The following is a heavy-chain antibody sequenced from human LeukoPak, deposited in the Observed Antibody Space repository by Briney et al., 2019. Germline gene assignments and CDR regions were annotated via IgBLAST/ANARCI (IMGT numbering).Heavy chain of an antibody. CDR3: TRDTSYYFDY. CDR2: ISGSGGST. J-gene: IGHJ4*02. CDR1: GFTFSSYA. V-gene: IGHV3-23*01. Sequence: QAGGSLRLSCAASGFTFSSYAMSWVRQAPGKGLEWVSAISGSGGSTNYADSVRGRFTISRDSAKNSLYLHMNSLRAEDTAVYYCTRDTSYYFDYWGQGTLVTVSS.